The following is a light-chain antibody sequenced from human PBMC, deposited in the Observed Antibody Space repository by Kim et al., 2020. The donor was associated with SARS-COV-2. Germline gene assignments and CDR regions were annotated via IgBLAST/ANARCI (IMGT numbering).Light chain of an antibody. Sequence: EIVLTQSPGTLSLSPGERVTLSCRASQAVSSTYLAWYQQKPGQAPRLLIYGASTRATGIPDRFSGSGSGTDFTLTINRLEPEDFAVYYCQQYGSSWWAFGQGTKVDIK. CDR3: QQYGSSWWA. J-gene: IGKJ1*01. CDR1: QAVSSTY. CDR2: GAS. V-gene: IGKV3-20*01.